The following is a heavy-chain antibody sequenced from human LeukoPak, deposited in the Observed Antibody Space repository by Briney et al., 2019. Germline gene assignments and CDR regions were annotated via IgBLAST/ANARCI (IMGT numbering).Heavy chain of an antibody. CDR2: SNPENGNT. CDR1: GYSVVGYG. CDR3: AREHSSSWDQFDY. V-gene: IGHV1-18*01. D-gene: IGHD6-13*01. Sequence: ASVKVSCKASGYSVVGYGITWVRQAPGKGLEWMGWSNPENGNTNYAQKVQGRVTMTADTSTSTSYMELRSLRSDDTAVYYCAREHSSSWDQFDYWGQGTLVTVSS. J-gene: IGHJ4*02.